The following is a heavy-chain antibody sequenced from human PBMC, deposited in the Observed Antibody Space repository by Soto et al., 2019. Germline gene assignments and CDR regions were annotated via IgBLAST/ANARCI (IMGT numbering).Heavy chain of an antibody. CDR2: ISSSGTYI. CDR1: GFTFSSYS. D-gene: IGHD5-12*01. J-gene: IGHJ4*02. Sequence: GGSLRLSCAASGFTFSSYSMNWVRQAPGKGLEWVSSISSSGTYIYYADSVKGRFTISRDNAKNSLYLQMNSLRAEDAAVYYCAREGGYGYFDYWGQGTLVTVSS. V-gene: IGHV3-21*01. CDR3: AREGGYGYFDY.